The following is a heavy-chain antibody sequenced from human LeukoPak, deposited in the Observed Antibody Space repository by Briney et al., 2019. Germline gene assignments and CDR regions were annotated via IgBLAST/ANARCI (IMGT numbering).Heavy chain of an antibody. CDR2: IYYSGGT. Sequence: SETLSLTCTVSGGSISSSSYYWGWIRQPPGKGLEWIGSIYYSGGTYYNPSLKSRVTISVDTSKNQFSLKPSSVTAADTAVYYCASAVWWGAFDIWGQGTMVTVSS. CDR3: ASAVWWGAFDI. CDR1: GGSISSSSYY. V-gene: IGHV4-39*01. D-gene: IGHD1-26*01. J-gene: IGHJ3*02.